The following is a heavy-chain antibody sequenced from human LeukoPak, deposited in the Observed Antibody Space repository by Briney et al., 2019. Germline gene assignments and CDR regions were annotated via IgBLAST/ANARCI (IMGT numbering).Heavy chain of an antibody. Sequence: ASVKVSCKASGYTFTSYGISWVRQAPGQGLEWMGWISAYNGNTNCAQKFQGRVTMTTDTSTNIAYMELTSLRSDDTAVYYCARGGDYGDYGSPHDYWGQGTLVIVSS. V-gene: IGHV1-18*01. CDR2: ISAYNGNT. CDR1: GYTFTSYG. J-gene: IGHJ4*02. D-gene: IGHD4-17*01. CDR3: ARGGDYGDYGSPHDY.